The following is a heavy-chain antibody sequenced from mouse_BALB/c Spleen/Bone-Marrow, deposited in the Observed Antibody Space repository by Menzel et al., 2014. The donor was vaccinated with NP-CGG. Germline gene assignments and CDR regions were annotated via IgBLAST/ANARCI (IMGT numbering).Heavy chain of an antibody. Sequence: QVQLQQSGAELARPGASVKLSCKASGYTFTSYWMQWVKQRPGQGLQWIGAIYPGDGDTRYTQKFRGKATLTADKSSNTTYMQLSNLTSQDSAVYFCASPYGNYDSMDYWGQGTSVTVSS. D-gene: IGHD2-1*01. CDR1: GYTFTSYW. J-gene: IGHJ4*01. V-gene: IGHV1-87*01. CDR3: ASPYGNYDSMDY. CDR2: IYPGDGDT.